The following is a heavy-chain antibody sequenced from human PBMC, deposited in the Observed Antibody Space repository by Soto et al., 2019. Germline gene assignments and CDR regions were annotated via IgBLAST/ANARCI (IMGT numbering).Heavy chain of an antibody. Sequence: GGSLRLSCAASGFTFSSYAMSWVRQAPGKGLERVSAISGSGGSTYYADSVKGRFTISRDNSKNTLYLQMNSLRAEDTAVYYCAKYPKXPNYCGGDCYPVGAFDIWGQGTMVTVSS. CDR2: ISGSGGST. CDR1: GFTFSSYA. V-gene: IGHV3-23*01. J-gene: IGHJ3*02. D-gene: IGHD2-21*02. CDR3: AKYPKXPNYCGGDCYPVGAFDI.